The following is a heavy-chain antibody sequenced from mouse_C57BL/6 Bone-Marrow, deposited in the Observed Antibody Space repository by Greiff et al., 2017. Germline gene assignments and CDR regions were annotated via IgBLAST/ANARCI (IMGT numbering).Heavy chain of an antibody. CDR2: IDPSDSYT. CDR1: GYTFTSYW. V-gene: IGHV1-50*01. D-gene: IGHD2-5*01. J-gene: IGHJ1*03. Sequence: QVQLKQPGAELVKPGASVKLSCKASGYTFTSYWMQWVKQRPGQGLEWIGEIDPSDSYTNYNQKFKGKATLTVDTSSSTAYMQLSSLTSEDSAVYYCARKENSNLWYFDVWGTGTTVTVSS. CDR3: ARKENSNLWYFDV.